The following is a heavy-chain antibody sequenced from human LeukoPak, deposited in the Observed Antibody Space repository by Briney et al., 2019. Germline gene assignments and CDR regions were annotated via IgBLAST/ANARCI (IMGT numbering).Heavy chain of an antibody. CDR3: AELGITMIGGV. CDR1: GFTFSRYF. D-gene: IGHD3-10*02. J-gene: IGHJ6*04. CDR2: LSSDGSNE. V-gene: IGHV3-30*04. Sequence: GRPLRLSCVGSGFTFSRYFLHWVRQAPGKGLEWVAVLSSDGSNEYYADSVKGRFTISRDNSKNTLYLQMNSLRAEDTAVYYCAELGITMIGGVWGKGTTVTISS.